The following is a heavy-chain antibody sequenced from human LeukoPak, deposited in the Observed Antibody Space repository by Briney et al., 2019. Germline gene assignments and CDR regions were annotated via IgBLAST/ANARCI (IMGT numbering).Heavy chain of an antibody. J-gene: IGHJ4*02. D-gene: IGHD2-8*01. CDR1: GGSISSFY. Sequence: SETLSLTCTVSGGSISSFYWSWIRQPPEKGLEWIGYVYYTGRTSYNPSLKSRTTISVDTSKSQFSLNLSSVTAADTAVYYCARSMGDFDFWGRGILATVSS. CDR3: ARSMGDFDF. V-gene: IGHV4-59*01. CDR2: VYYTGRT.